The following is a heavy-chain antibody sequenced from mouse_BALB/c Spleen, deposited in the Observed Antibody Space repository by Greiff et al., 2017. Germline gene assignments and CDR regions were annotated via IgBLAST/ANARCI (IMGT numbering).Heavy chain of an antibody. CDR2: ISSGGST. CDR1: GFTFSSYA. D-gene: IGHD1-1*01. CDR3: ARCYGSSYYFDY. Sequence: EVQGVESGGGLVKPGGSLKLSCAASGFTFSSYAMSWVRQTPEKRLEWVASISSGGSTYYPDSVKGRFTISRDNARNILYLQMSSLRSEDTAMYYCARCYGSSYYFDYWGQGTTLTVAS. J-gene: IGHJ2*01. V-gene: IGHV5-6-5*01.